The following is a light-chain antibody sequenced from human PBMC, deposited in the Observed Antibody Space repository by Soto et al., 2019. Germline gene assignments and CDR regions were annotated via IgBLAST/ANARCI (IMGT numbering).Light chain of an antibody. Sequence: EIVLTHSPGTLSLSPGERATLSCRASQSVSNNYLAWYQQKPGQAPRLVIYGASSRATGIPDRFSGSGSGTDFTLTISRLEPEDFAVYYCQQYGSSITFGPGTRLEIK. J-gene: IGKJ5*01. V-gene: IGKV3-20*01. CDR2: GAS. CDR3: QQYGSSIT. CDR1: QSVSNNY.